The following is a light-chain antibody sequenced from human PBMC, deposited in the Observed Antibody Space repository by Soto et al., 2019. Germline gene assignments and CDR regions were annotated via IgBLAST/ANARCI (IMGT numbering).Light chain of an antibody. V-gene: IGKV3-11*01. CDR1: QSISSY. CDR2: DAS. CDR3: QQRSNWPPIT. Sequence: ETVLTQSPATLSLSPGERATLSCRASQSISSYLAWYQQKPGQAPRLLIYDASNRATGIPARFSGSGSGTDFTLTISSLEPEDVAVSDCQQRSNWPPITFGQGTRLEI. J-gene: IGKJ5*01.